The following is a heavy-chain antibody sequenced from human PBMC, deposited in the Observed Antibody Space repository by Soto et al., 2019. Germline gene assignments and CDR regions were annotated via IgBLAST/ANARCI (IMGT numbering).Heavy chain of an antibody. CDR1: GYTFTSYG. J-gene: IGHJ5*02. Sequence: ASVKVSCKASGYTFTSYGISWVRQAPGQGLEWMGWISAYNGNTNYAQKLQGRVTMTTDTSTSTAYMGLRSLRSDDTAVYYCARTDYDFWSGYYRWFDPWGQGTQVTVSS. CDR3: ARTDYDFWSGYYRWFDP. CDR2: ISAYNGNT. D-gene: IGHD3-3*01. V-gene: IGHV1-18*01.